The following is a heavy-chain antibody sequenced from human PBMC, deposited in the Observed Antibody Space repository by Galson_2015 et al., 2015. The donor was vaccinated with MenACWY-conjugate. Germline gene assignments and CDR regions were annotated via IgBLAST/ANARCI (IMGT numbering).Heavy chain of an antibody. Sequence: SLRLSCAASGFTFDDYGMSWVRHAPGQGLEWVSGINWNGGSTGYADSVKGRFTISRDNAKNSLYLQMNSLRAEDTALYYCARDFISSKDQPSPDYWGQGTLVTVSS. D-gene: IGHD6-13*01. CDR3: ARDFISSKDQPSPDY. V-gene: IGHV3-20*04. J-gene: IGHJ4*02. CDR2: INWNGGST. CDR1: GFTFDDYG.